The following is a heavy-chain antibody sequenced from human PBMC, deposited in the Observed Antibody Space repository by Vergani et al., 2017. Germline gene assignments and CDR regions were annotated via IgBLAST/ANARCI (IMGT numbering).Heavy chain of an antibody. D-gene: IGHD4-23*01. Sequence: EVQLVESGGGLVQPGGSLRLSCAASGFTFSSYSMNWVRQAPGKGLEWVSYISSSSSTIYYADSVKGRSTISRDNAKNSLYLQMNSLRDEDTAVYYCARSRTVVTPDAFDIWGQGTMVTVSS. CDR1: GFTFSSYS. V-gene: IGHV3-48*02. CDR3: ARSRTVVTPDAFDI. CDR2: ISSSSSTI. J-gene: IGHJ3*02.